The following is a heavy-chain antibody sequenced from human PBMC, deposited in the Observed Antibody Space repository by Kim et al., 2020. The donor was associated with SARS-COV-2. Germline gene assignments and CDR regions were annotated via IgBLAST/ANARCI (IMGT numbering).Heavy chain of an antibody. V-gene: IGHV3-30*18. CDR2: ISCDGSNK. CDR3: AKGLAGDGYYYDGMDV. J-gene: IGHJ6*02. CDR1: GFTFSSYA. Sequence: GGSLRLSCAASGFTFSSYAMHWVRQAPGKGLEWVAAISCDGSNKYYADSVKGRFTISRDNSKNTLYLQMNSLRAEDTAVYYCAKGLAGDGYYYDGMDVWGQGTTVTVSS. D-gene: IGHD3-10*01.